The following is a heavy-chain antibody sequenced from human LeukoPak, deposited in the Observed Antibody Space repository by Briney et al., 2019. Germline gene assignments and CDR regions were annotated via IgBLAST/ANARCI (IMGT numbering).Heavy chain of an antibody. CDR1: GFTFSSYS. J-gene: IGHJ4*02. Sequence: PGGSLGLSCAASGFTFSSYSMNWVRQAPGKGLEWVSSISSSSSYIYYADSVKGRFTIPRDNAKNSLYLQMNSLRAEDTAVYYCARYHPNIPFDYWGQGTLVTVSS. V-gene: IGHV3-21*01. D-gene: IGHD2/OR15-2a*01. CDR2: ISSSSSYI. CDR3: ARYHPNIPFDY.